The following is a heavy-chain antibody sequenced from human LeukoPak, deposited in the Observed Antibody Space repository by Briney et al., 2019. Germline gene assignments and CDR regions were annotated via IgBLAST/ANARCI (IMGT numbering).Heavy chain of an antibody. CDR1: GFTFSSYE. D-gene: IGHD3-22*01. CDR3: AKPSGGGWLFHY. V-gene: IGHV3-48*03. Sequence: PGGSLRLSCAASGFTFSSYEMNWVRQAPGKGLEWDSYISSSGSTIYYADSVKGRFTISRDNAKNSLYLQMNSLRAEDTAVYYCAKPSGGGWLFHYWGQGTLVTVSS. CDR2: ISSSGSTI. J-gene: IGHJ4*02.